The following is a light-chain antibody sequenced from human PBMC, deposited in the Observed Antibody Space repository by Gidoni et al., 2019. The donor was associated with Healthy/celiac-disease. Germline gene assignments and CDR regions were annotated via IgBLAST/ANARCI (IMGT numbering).Light chain of an antibody. CDR2: DAP. CDR3: QQRSNWPL. J-gene: IGKJ2*01. Sequence: IVLTQSPATLSLSPVERATLSCRASQSVSSYLAWYQQKPGQAPRLLIYDAPNRAAGIPARCSGSVAGTDFTLTISSLEPEDFSVYYCQQRSNWPLFGQGTKLEIK. CDR1: QSVSSY. V-gene: IGKV3-11*01.